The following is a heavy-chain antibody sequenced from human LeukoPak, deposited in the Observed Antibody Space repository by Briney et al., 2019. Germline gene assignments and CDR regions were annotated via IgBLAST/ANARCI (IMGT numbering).Heavy chain of an antibody. V-gene: IGHV3-74*01. CDR3: ARGGGYSYDSFDY. D-gene: IGHD5-18*01. CDR2: INGDGRST. Sequence: GGSLRLSCAASGFTFSSSWMHWVRQAPGKGLVWVSRINGDGRSTSYADSVKGRFTISRDNAKNTLYLQMSSLRAEDTAVYYCARGGGYSYDSFDYWGQGTLVTVSS. J-gene: IGHJ4*02. CDR1: GFTFSSSW.